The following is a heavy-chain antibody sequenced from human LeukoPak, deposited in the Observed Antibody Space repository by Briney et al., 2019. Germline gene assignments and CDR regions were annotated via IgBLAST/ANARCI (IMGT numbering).Heavy chain of an antibody. D-gene: IGHD1-1*01. CDR3: ARVEYAELEAPDIGDY. CDR2: ISAYNGNT. Sequence: ASVKVSCTASGYTFTSYGISWVRQAPGQGLEWMGWISAYNGNTNYAQKLQGRVTMTTDTSTSTAYMELRSLRSDDTAVYYCARVEYAELEAPDIGDYWGQGTLVTVSS. V-gene: IGHV1-18*01. J-gene: IGHJ4*02. CDR1: GYTFTSYG.